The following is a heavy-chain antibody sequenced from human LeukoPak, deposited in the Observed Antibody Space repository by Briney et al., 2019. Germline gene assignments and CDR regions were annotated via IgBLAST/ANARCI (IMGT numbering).Heavy chain of an antibody. Sequence: GGSVKVSCKASGYTFTSYDINWVRQATGQGLEWMGWMNPNSGNTGYAQKFQGRVTMTRNTSISTAYMELSSLRSEDTAVYYCARVASSSWYSKNWFDPWGQGTLVTVSS. CDR2: MNPNSGNT. CDR3: ARVASSSWYSKNWFDP. CDR1: GYTFTSYD. D-gene: IGHD6-13*01. V-gene: IGHV1-8*01. J-gene: IGHJ5*02.